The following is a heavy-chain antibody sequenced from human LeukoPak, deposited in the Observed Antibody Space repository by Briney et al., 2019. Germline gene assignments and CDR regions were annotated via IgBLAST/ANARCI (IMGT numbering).Heavy chain of an antibody. CDR3: ARVSYYDSSGYDY. CDR2: ISSSSSNI. Sequence: GESLRLSCAASGFTFSSYNMNWVRQAPGRGLEWVSSISSSSSNIYYADSVKGRFTISRDNAKNSLYLQMNSLRAGDTAVYYCARVSYYDSSGYDYWGQGTLVTVSS. D-gene: IGHD3-22*01. V-gene: IGHV3-21*01. J-gene: IGHJ4*02. CDR1: GFTFSSYN.